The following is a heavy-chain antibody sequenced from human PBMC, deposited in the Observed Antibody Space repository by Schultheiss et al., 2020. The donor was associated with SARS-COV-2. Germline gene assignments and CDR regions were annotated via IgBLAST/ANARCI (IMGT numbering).Heavy chain of an antibody. CDR2: IHGVGRT. Sequence: GGSLRLSCAASRFSVTSDYMSWVRQAPGKGLEWVSIIHGVGRTYYADSVKGRFIISRDSSQNTVYLQMNSLRAEDTGIYFCARDLSWGRDDWGQGTLVTVSS. CDR3: ARDLSWGRDD. CDR1: RFSVTSDY. V-gene: IGHV3-66*01. J-gene: IGHJ4*02. D-gene: IGHD7-27*01.